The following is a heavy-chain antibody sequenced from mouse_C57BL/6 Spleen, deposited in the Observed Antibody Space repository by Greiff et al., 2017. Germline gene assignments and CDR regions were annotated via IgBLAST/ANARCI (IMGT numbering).Heavy chain of an antibody. Sequence: VKLQQPGAELVKPGASVKLSCKASGYTFTSYWMHWVKQRPGQGLEWIGMIHPNSGSTNYNEKFKSKATLTVDKSSSTAYMQLSSLTSEDSAVYYCARSGSKGGYFDVWGTGTTVTVSS. CDR3: ARSGSKGGYFDV. V-gene: IGHV1-64*01. D-gene: IGHD1-1*01. CDR1: GYTFTSYW. CDR2: IHPNSGST. J-gene: IGHJ1*03.